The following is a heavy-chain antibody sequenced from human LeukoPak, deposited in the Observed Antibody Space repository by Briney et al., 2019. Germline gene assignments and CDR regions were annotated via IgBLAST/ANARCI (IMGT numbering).Heavy chain of an antibody. Sequence: ASVKVSCKASGYTFTNYGISWVRQAPGQGLEWMGWINPNNGGTNLAQKFQGWVTVTRDMSISTAYMQLGGLRSDDTAVYYCARSRQRWLQSGADYWGQGTLVTVSS. CDR3: ARSRQRWLQSGADY. CDR1: GYTFTNYG. J-gene: IGHJ4*02. V-gene: IGHV1-2*04. CDR2: INPNNGGT. D-gene: IGHD5-24*01.